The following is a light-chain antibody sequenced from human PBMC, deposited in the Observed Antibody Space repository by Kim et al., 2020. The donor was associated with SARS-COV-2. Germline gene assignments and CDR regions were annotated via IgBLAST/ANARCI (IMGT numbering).Light chain of an antibody. J-gene: IGKJ2*03. Sequence: QPASSSCRSSQSLVHSDGGTYLTWLHQRPGQPPRLLIYMLSTRFSGVPDRFSGSGAGTDFTLKISSVQPEDVGIYYCMQVTQFPYSFGQGTKLEI. CDR2: MLS. CDR1: QSLVHSDGGTY. CDR3: MQVTQFPYS. V-gene: IGKV2-24*01.